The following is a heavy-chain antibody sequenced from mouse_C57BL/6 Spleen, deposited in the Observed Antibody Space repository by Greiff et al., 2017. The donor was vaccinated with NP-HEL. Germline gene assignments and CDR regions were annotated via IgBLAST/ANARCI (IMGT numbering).Heavy chain of an antibody. CDR1: GFSLTSYG. D-gene: IGHD1-1*01. J-gene: IGHJ1*03. CDR3: ARCDGPRGYFDV. CDR2: IWSGGST. Sequence: VQLQQSGPGLVQPSQSLSITCTVSGFSLTSYGVHWVRQSPGKGLEWLGVIWSGGSTDYNAAFISRLSISKDNSKSQVFFKMNSLQADDTAIYYCARCDGPRGYFDVWGTGTTVTVSS. V-gene: IGHV2-2*01.